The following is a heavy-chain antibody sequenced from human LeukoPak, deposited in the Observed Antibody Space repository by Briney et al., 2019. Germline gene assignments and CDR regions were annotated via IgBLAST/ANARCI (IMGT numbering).Heavy chain of an antibody. Sequence: GGSLRLSCVASGFSIGPFWMTWVRQAPGKGLEWVAVISYDGSNKYYADSVKGRFTISRDNSKNTLYLQMNSLRAEDTAVYYCAKDGASIVVVVAATYYYYGMDVWGQGTTVTVSS. CDR1: GFSIGPFW. J-gene: IGHJ6*02. CDR2: ISYDGSNK. V-gene: IGHV3-30*18. D-gene: IGHD2-15*01. CDR3: AKDGASIVVVVAATYYYYGMDV.